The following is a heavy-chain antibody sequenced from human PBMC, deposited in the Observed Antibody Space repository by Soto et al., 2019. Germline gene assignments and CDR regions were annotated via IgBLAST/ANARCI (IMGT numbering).Heavy chain of an antibody. CDR3: ARELRGSGSFGL. CDR2: MNPNRGDT. J-gene: IGHJ3*01. Sequence: ASVKGSCKASGYTFAHYYINWGRQAPGQGLEWMGWMNPNRGDTGYAQKFQGRVTMTRDISINTAYMDLTSLTYEDAAIYYCARELRGSGSFGLWGQGTMVTVSS. V-gene: IGHV1-8*01. D-gene: IGHD1-26*01. CDR1: GYTFAHYY.